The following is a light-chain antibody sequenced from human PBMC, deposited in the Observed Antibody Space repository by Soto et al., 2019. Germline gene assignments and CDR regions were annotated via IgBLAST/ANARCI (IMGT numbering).Light chain of an antibody. CDR1: SSNIGNNA. Sequence: QSVLTQPPSVSEAPRQRVTISCSGSSSNIGNNAVNWYQQLPGQAPKIVIYYDDLLTSGVSDRFSGSKSGTSASLAITGLQAEDGADYFCQSYDSSLSGFYVFGTGTKVTVL. CDR2: YDD. V-gene: IGLV1-36*01. J-gene: IGLJ1*01. CDR3: QSYDSSLSGFYV.